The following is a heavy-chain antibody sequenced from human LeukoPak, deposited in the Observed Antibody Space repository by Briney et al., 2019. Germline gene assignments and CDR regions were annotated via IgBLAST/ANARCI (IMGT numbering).Heavy chain of an antibody. CDR3: AREATTYSNYYYMDV. CDR1: GGSISSYY. Sequence: SETLSLTCTVSGGSISSYYWSWIRQPPGKGLEWIGYIYTSGSTNYNPSLKSRVTISVDTSKNQFSLKLSSVTAADTAVYYCAREATTYSNYYYMDVWGKGTTVTVSS. V-gene: IGHV4-4*09. J-gene: IGHJ6*03. CDR2: IYTSGST. D-gene: IGHD1-26*01.